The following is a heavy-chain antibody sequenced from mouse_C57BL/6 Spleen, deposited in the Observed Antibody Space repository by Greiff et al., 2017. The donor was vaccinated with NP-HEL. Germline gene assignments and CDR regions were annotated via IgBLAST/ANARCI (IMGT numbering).Heavy chain of an antibody. Sequence: VQLQQPGAELVKPGASVKLSCKASGYTFTSYWMQWVKQRPGQGLEWIGEIDPSDSYTNYNQKFKGKATLTVDTSSSTAYMQLSSLTSEDSAVYYCAIYGKGAMDYWGQGTSVTVSS. V-gene: IGHV1-50*01. J-gene: IGHJ4*01. CDR1: GYTFTSYW. CDR3: AIYGKGAMDY. D-gene: IGHD2-1*01. CDR2: IDPSDSYT.